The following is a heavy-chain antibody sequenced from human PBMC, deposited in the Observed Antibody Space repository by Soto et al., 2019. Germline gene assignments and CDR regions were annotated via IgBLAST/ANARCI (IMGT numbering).Heavy chain of an antibody. CDR3: ARESKNKRLHPTTGMDV. J-gene: IGHJ6*01. Sequence: QVQLVQSGAEVKKPGSSVKVSCKASGGTFSSYTISWVRQAPGQGLEWMGRIIPILGIANYAQKFQGRVTINAEESTSTAHMELSSLRSEDTAVYYCARESKNKRLHPTTGMDVWGQGTTVTVSS. V-gene: IGHV1-69*08. D-gene: IGHD6-25*01. CDR1: GGTFSSYT. CDR2: IIPILGIA.